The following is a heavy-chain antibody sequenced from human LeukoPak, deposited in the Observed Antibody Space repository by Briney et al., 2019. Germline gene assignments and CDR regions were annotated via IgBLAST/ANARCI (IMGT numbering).Heavy chain of an antibody. CDR2: IYSGGST. CDR3: AREAGILFNWFDP. J-gene: IGHJ5*02. CDR1: GFTVSSNY. D-gene: IGHD6-19*01. Sequence: GGSRRLSCAASGFTVSSNYMSWVRQAPGKGLEWVSVIYSGGSTYYADSVKGRFTISRDNSKNTLYLQMNSLRAEDTAVYYCAREAGILFNWFDPWGQGTLVTVSS. V-gene: IGHV3-66*02.